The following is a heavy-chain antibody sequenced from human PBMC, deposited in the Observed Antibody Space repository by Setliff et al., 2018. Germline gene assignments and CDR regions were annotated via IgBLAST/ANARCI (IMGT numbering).Heavy chain of an antibody. D-gene: IGHD3-22*01. CDR3: ANGGRDFYDSSGYYSD. V-gene: IGHV3-9*01. J-gene: IGHJ4*02. CDR2: ITWDSAGI. Sequence: SLTISCAASGFSFDDYAMHWVRQAPGKGLEWVSGITWDSAGIGYADSVKGRFTISRDNVKKSLYLQMNSLRPEDTALYYCANGGRDFYDSSGYYSDWGQGTLVTVSS. CDR1: GFSFDDYA.